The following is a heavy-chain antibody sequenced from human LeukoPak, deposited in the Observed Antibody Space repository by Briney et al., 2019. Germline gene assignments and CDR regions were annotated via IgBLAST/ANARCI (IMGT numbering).Heavy chain of an antibody. CDR1: GFTFSNYG. D-gene: IGHD4-17*01. CDR2: ISYDGSNK. V-gene: IGHV3-30*18. Sequence: PGGSLRLSCAVSGFTFSNYGMHWVRQAPGKGLEWVAVISYDGSNKYYADSVKGRFTISRDNSKSTLFLQMNSLRAEDTAVYYCAKELYDYGDYGAEGLDVGGQGTTVTVS. CDR3: AKELYDYGDYGAEGLDV. J-gene: IGHJ6*02.